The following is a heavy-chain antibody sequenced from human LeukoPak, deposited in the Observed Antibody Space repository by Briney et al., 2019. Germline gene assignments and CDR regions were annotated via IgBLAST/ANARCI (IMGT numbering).Heavy chain of an antibody. Sequence: PSETLSLTCAVYGGSFSGYYWSWIRQPPGKGLEWIGEINHSGSTNYNPSHKSRVTISVDTSKNQFSLKLSSVTAADTAVYYCARDGSDNWGLFDNWGRGTLVTVSS. V-gene: IGHV4-34*01. CDR3: ARDGSDNWGLFDN. J-gene: IGHJ4*02. CDR1: GGSFSGYY. CDR2: INHSGST. D-gene: IGHD1-1*01.